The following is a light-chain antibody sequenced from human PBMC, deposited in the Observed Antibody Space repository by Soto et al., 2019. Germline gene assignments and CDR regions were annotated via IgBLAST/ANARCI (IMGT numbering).Light chain of an antibody. CDR1: SSDAGGYNY. V-gene: IGLV2-14*01. CDR2: DVS. CDR3: SSYTSSTSLPYV. J-gene: IGLJ1*01. Sequence: QSALTQPASVSGSPGQSITISCTGTSSDAGGYNYVSWYQQHPGKAPKLMIYDVSNRPSGVSNRFSGSKSGNTASLTISGLQAEDEADYYCSSYTSSTSLPYVFATGTKLTVL.